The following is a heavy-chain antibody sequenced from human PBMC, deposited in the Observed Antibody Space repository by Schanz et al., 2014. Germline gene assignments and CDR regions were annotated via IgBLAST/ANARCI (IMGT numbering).Heavy chain of an antibody. CDR3: ATASSPVREAGAGSSFHL. Sequence: EVQLVESGGGLVQPGGSLRLSCTASGFTFSDYWMSWVRQAPGKGLEWLGRIKSKTDGETTDYAAPVKGRFAISRDDSQSTLYLQMNSLKIEDTAVYYGATASSPVREAGAGSSFHLWGQGTLVTVSP. D-gene: IGHD6-13*01. CDR1: GFTFSDYW. J-gene: IGHJ5*02. CDR2: IKSKTDGETT. V-gene: IGHV3-15*01.